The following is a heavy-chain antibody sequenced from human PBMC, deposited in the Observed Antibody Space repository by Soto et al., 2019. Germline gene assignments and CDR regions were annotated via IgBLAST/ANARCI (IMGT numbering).Heavy chain of an antibody. CDR2: IIPIFGTA. CDR1: VGTFSSYA. Sequence: QVQLVQSGAEVKKPGSSVKVSCKASVGTFSSYAISWVRQAPGQGLEWMGGIIPIFGTANYAQKFQGRVTITADESTSTADMDLSSRRSEDTAVYYCARGGPYCTNGVCYLPDYWGQGTLVTVSS. V-gene: IGHV1-69*12. J-gene: IGHJ4*02. D-gene: IGHD2-8*01. CDR3: ARGGPYCTNGVCYLPDY.